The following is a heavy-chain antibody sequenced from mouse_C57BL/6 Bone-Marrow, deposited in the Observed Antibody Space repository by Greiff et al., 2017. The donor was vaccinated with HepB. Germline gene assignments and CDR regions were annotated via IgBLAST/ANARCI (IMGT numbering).Heavy chain of an antibody. D-gene: IGHD1-1*01. V-gene: IGHV1-82*01. CDR3: ARSCNTTS. J-gene: IGHJ2*01. CDR2: IYPGDGDT. CDR1: GYAFSSSW. Sequence: QVQLQQSGPELVKPGASVKISCKASGYAFSSSWMNWVKQRPGKGLEWIGRIYPGDGDTNYNGKFKGKATLTADKSSSTAYMQLSSLTSEDSAVYFCARSCNTTSWGKGTTLTVSS.